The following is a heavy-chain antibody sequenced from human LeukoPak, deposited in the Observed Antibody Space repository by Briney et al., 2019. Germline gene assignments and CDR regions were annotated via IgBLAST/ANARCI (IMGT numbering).Heavy chain of an antibody. V-gene: IGHV3-23*01. CDR3: AKSALGDSSGWGLGAFDI. CDR2: ISGSGGST. CDR1: GFTFSSYW. J-gene: IGHJ3*02. Sequence: GGSLRLSCAASGFTFSSYWMNWVRQAPGKGLEWVSAISGSGGSTYYADSVKGRFTISRDNSKNTLYLQMNSLRAEDTAVYYCAKSALGDSSGWGLGAFDIWGQGTMVTVSS. D-gene: IGHD6-19*01.